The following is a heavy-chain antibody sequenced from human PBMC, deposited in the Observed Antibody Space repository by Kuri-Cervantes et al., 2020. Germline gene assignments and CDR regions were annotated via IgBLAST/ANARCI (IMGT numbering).Heavy chain of an antibody. D-gene: IGHD2-15*01. Sequence: ASVKVSCKASGYSFTNYGISWVRQAPGQGLEWMGWINAYNGDTYYAQKVQGRVSMTRDTSTSTVYMELSSLRSEDTAVYYCVSAVVAVTSWFDPWGQGTLVTVSS. CDR3: VSAVVAVTSWFDP. V-gene: IGHV1-18*01. J-gene: IGHJ5*02. CDR1: GYSFTNYG. CDR2: INAYNGDT.